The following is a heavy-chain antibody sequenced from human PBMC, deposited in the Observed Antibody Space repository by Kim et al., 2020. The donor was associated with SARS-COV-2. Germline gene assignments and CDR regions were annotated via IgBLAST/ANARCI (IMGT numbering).Heavy chain of an antibody. Sequence: SETLSLTCTVSGGSISSSSYYWGWIRQPPGKGLEWIGSIYYSGSTYYNPSLKSRVTISVDTSKNQFSLKLSSVTAADTAVYYCARPESKRWRTGTEDFDIWGQGTMVTVSS. CDR3: ARPESKRWRTGTEDFDI. J-gene: IGHJ3*02. V-gene: IGHV4-39*01. CDR1: GGSISSSSYY. CDR2: IYYSGST. D-gene: IGHD1-1*01.